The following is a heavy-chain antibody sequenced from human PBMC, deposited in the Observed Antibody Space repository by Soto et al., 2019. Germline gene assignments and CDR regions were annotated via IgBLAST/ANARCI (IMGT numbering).Heavy chain of an antibody. CDR2: FDPEDGET. J-gene: IGHJ3*02. V-gene: IGHV1-24*01. Sequence: QVQLVQSGAEVKKPGASVKVSCKVSGYTLTELSMHWVRQAPGKGVEWMGGFDPEDGETIYAQKFQGTVTMPEAISTDTAYMELSSLRSEDTAVYYCATLPSYCGGDCNAFDILGQGTMVTVSS. CDR3: ATLPSYCGGDCNAFDI. D-gene: IGHD2-21*01. CDR1: GYTLTELS.